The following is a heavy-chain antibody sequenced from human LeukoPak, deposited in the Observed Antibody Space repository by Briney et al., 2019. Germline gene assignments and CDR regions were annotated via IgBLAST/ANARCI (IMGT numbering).Heavy chain of an antibody. V-gene: IGHV1-18*01. Sequence: ASVKVSCKASGYTFTSYGISWVRQAPGQGLEWMGWISAYNGNTNYAQKFQDRITMTRDTSTSTVYMELSSLRSEDTAVYYCARAEDTAMFKWGQGTLVTVSS. CDR1: GYTFTSYG. CDR2: ISAYNGNT. CDR3: ARAEDTAMFK. D-gene: IGHD5-18*01. J-gene: IGHJ4*02.